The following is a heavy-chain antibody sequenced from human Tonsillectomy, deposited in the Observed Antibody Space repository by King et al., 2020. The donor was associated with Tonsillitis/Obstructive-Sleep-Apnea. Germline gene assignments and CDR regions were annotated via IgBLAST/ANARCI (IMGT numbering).Heavy chain of an antibody. CDR1: GFTLSSYA. CDR2: TSHGGSNK. J-gene: IGHJ1*01. Sequence: VQLVESGGGVVQPGRSLRLSCAASGFTLSSYAMHWVRQAPGKGLEWVAVTSHGGSNKYYADSGKGRFAISRDNSHNTLSLQMNSLRAEDTAVYYCAREGGIAVAGTKGRYFQHWGQGTLVTVSS. CDR3: AREGGIAVAGTKGRYFQH. V-gene: IGHV3-30*01. D-gene: IGHD6-19*01.